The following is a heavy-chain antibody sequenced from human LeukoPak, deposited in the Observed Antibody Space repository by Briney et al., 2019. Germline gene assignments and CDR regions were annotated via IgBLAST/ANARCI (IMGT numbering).Heavy chain of an antibody. Sequence: ASVKVSCKASGHTFINDAISWVRQAPGQGLEWIGWISAYNGNTNYAQNLQDRLNLIRDTSTGTVYMELRGLRADDTAVYYCARDRVGITGNWFDPWGQGTLVTVSS. CDR2: ISAYNGNT. CDR3: ARDRVGITGNWFDP. V-gene: IGHV1-18*01. D-gene: IGHD1-26*01. CDR1: GHTFINDA. J-gene: IGHJ5*02.